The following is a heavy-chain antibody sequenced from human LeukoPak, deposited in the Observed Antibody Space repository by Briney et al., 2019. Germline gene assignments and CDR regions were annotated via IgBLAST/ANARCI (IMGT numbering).Heavy chain of an antibody. J-gene: IGHJ4*02. CDR1: GFTFSSYS. CDR2: ISSSSSTI. Sequence: GGSLRLSCAASGFTFSSYSMNWVRQAPGKGLEWVSYISSSSSTIYYADSVKVRFTISRDNAKNSLYLQMTSLRDEDTAVYYCARVYSNYALDYWGQGTLVTVPS. CDR3: ARVYSNYALDY. V-gene: IGHV3-48*02. D-gene: IGHD4-11*01.